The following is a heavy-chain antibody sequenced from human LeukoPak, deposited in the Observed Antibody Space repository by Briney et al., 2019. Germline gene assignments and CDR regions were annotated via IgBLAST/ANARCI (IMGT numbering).Heavy chain of an antibody. CDR2: IYYSGST. V-gene: IGHV4-59*08. D-gene: IGHD6-13*01. Sequence: SETLSLTCTVSGGSISSYYWSWIRQPPGKGLEWIGYIYYSGSTNYNPSLKSRVTISVDTSKNQFSLKLSSVTAADTAVYYCARPGPQSYSSSELAFDIWGQGTMVTVSS. CDR1: GGSISSYY. J-gene: IGHJ3*02. CDR3: ARPGPQSYSSSELAFDI.